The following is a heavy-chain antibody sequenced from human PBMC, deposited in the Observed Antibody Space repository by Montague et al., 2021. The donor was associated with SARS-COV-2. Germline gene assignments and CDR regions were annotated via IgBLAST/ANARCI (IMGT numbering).Heavy chain of an antibody. D-gene: IGHD3-3*01. Sequence: SETLSLTCTVYGGSISSYYWSWIRQPPGKGLEWIGYINYSGSTNYNPSLKSRVTISVDTSKNQFSLKLSSVTAADTAVYYCARGVSYYDFWSGYDYGMDVWGQGTTVTVSS. CDR2: INYSGST. J-gene: IGHJ6*02. CDR3: ARGVSYYDFWSGYDYGMDV. V-gene: IGHV4-59*01. CDR1: GGSISSYY.